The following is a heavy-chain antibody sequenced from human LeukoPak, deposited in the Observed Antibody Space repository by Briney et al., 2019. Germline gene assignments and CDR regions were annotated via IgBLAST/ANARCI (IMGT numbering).Heavy chain of an antibody. CDR3: ARDIGYGDPQGLDY. CDR2: IYYSGST. J-gene: IGHJ4*02. Sequence: PSETLSLTCTVSGGSISSGGYYWSWIRQPPGKGLEWIGYIYYSGSTNYNPSLKSRVTISVDTSKNQFSLKLSSVTAADTAVYYCARDIGYGDPQGLDYWGQGTLVTVSS. V-gene: IGHV4-61*08. D-gene: IGHD4-17*01. CDR1: GGSISSGGYY.